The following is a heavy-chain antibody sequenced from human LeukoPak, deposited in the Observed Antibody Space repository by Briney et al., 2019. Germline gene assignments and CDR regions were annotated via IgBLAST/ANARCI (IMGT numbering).Heavy chain of an antibody. CDR3: ARVSITIFGVAFDY. CDR2: IYYSGST. D-gene: IGHD3-3*01. CDR1: GGSISSYY. V-gene: IGHV4-59*12. Sequence: PSETLSLTCTVSGGSISSYYWSWIRQPPGKGLEWIGYIYYSGSTNYNPSLKSRVTISVDTSKNQFSLKLSSVTAADTAVYYCARVSITIFGVAFDYWGQGTLVTVSS. J-gene: IGHJ4*02.